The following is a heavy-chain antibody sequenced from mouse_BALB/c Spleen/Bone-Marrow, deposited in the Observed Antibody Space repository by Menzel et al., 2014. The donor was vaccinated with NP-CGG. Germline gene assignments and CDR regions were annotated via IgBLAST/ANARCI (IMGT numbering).Heavy chain of an antibody. D-gene: IGHD1-1*01. V-gene: IGHV3-2*02. CDR1: GYSITSDYA. Sequence: DVQLQESGPGLVKPSQSLSLTCTVTGYSITSDYAWNWIRQFPGNKLEWMGYISYSGSTSYNPSLKSRISITRDTSKNQFFLQLNSVTTEDTATYYCARKDYYGSSNFDYWGQGTTLTVSS. CDR2: ISYSGST. CDR3: ARKDYYGSSNFDY. J-gene: IGHJ2*01.